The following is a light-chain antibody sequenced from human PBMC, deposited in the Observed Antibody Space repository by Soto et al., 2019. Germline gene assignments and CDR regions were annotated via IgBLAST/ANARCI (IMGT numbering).Light chain of an antibody. CDR3: SSYAGNNNLV. Sequence: QSVLTQPRSVSGSPGQSVSISCTGTISDVAGYNYVSWYQHHPGKAPKLLISDVTNRPSWVPDRFSGSKSVNTASLTISELQADDEDDYYCSSYAGNNNLVFGGGTKLTVL. CDR1: ISDVAGYNY. V-gene: IGLV2-11*01. CDR2: DVT. J-gene: IGLJ2*01.